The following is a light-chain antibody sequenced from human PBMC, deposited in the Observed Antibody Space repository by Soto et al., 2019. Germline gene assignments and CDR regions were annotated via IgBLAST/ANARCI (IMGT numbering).Light chain of an antibody. Sequence: ELVLTQSPATLSLSPGERATLSCRASPSVSSSLAWYQQKPGQAPRLLIYDASNRATGIPARFSGSGSGTDFTLTISSLEPEDFAVYYCQQRSNWPPRITFGQGTRLEIK. CDR3: QQRSNWPPRIT. CDR2: DAS. V-gene: IGKV3-11*01. J-gene: IGKJ5*01. CDR1: PSVSSS.